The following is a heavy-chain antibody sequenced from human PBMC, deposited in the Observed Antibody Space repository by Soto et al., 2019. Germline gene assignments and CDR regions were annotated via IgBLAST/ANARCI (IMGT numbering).Heavy chain of an antibody. J-gene: IGHJ5*02. D-gene: IGHD1-20*01. CDR3: ARYNPDVGRPWFDP. Sequence: PSETLSLTSTVSGDSISGGSYYWNWIRQHAGKGLEWIGYMYYSGSTYYNPSLKSRITRSRDTSKNQISLRLSSVTAPDTAIYYCARYNPDVGRPWFDPWGQGIVVTVAA. V-gene: IGHV4-31*03. CDR2: MYYSGST. CDR1: GDSISGGSYY.